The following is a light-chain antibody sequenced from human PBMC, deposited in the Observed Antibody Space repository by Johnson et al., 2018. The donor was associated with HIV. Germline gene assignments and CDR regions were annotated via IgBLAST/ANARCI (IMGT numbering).Light chain of an antibody. CDR3: GTWDSSLSPGEFV. J-gene: IGLJ1*01. V-gene: IGLV1-51*02. CDR2: EDN. Sequence: VLTQPPSVSATPGQKVTISCSGSSSNIGNNYVSWYQQLPGTAPKLLIYEDNKRPSGIPGRFSGSKSGTSATLGITGLQTGDEADYYCGTWDSSLSPGEFVFGTGTKVTV. CDR1: SSNIGNNY.